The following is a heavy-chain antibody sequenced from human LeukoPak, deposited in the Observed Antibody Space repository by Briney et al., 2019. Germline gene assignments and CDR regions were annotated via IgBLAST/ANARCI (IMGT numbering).Heavy chain of an antibody. CDR3: ARRAGGNTGGFYFDY. D-gene: IGHD5-18*01. J-gene: IGHJ4*02. V-gene: IGHV5-51*01. Sequence: LGESLKISCKASVFSFTNYWIAWVRQKPGEGLEWMGNIYPGDSDTRYNPSFQGQVTILADTSIKTAYLQWSSLKASDTAIYYCARRAGGNTGGFYFDYWGQGSLVTVSS. CDR2: IYPGDSDT. CDR1: VFSFTNYW.